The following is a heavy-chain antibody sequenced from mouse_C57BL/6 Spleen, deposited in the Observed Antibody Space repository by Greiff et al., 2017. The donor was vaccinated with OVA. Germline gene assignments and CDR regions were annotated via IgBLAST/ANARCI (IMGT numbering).Heavy chain of an antibody. CDR3: ARFGDYDAGNDY. CDR2: IYPGSGNT. Sequence: VQLQQSGAELVRPGASVKLSCKASGYTFTDYYINWVKQRPGQGLEWIARIYPGSGNTYYNEKFKGKATLTAEKSSSTAYMQLSSLTSEDSAVYFCARFGDYDAGNDYWGQGTTLTVSS. CDR1: GYTFTDYY. V-gene: IGHV1-76*01. D-gene: IGHD2-4*01. J-gene: IGHJ2*01.